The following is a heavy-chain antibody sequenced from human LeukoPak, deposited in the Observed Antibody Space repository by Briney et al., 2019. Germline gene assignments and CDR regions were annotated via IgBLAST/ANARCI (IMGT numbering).Heavy chain of an antibody. Sequence: GESLKISCKASGYSFTSYWIGWVRQMPGKGLEWMGIIHPGDSDTTYSPSFQGQVTISADKSISTAYLQWSSLKASDTAMYYCARRIYDSSGYYYTFDYWGQGTLVTVSS. J-gene: IGHJ4*02. V-gene: IGHV5-51*01. CDR1: GYSFTSYW. CDR3: ARRIYDSSGYYYTFDY. CDR2: IHPGDSDT. D-gene: IGHD3-22*01.